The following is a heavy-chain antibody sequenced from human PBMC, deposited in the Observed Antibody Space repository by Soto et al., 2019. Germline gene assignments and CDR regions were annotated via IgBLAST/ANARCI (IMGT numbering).Heavy chain of an antibody. CDR3: ARRSYSPSAGFDI. J-gene: IGHJ3*02. V-gene: IGHV5-51*03. D-gene: IGHD2-15*01. CDR1: GYSFTSYW. Sequence: EVQLVQSGVEVKKPGESLKISCKGSGYSFTSYWIGWVRQMPGKGLEWMGIIYPGDSNIKYSPSLQGQVTISADKSISTAYLQWSSLKASDTAMYYCARRSYSPSAGFDIWGQGTMVTVSS. CDR2: IYPGDSNI.